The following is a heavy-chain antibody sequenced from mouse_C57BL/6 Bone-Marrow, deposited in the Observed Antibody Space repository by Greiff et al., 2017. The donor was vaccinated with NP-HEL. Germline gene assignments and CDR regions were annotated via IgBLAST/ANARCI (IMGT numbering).Heavy chain of an antibody. Sequence: EVQRVESGAELVRPGASVKLSCTASGFNIKDDYMHWVKQRPEQGLEWIGWIDPENGDTEYASKFQGKATITADTSSNTAYLQLSSLTSEDTAVYYCTTSTVVSWYFDVWGTGTTVTVSS. V-gene: IGHV14-4*01. CDR1: GFNIKDDY. CDR2: IDPENGDT. CDR3: TTSTVVSWYFDV. J-gene: IGHJ1*03. D-gene: IGHD1-1*01.